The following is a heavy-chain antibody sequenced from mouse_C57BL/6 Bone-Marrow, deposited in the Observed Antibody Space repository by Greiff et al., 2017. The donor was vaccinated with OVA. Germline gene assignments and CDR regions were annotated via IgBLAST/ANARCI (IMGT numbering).Heavy chain of an antibody. D-gene: IGHD2-4*01. V-gene: IGHV5-6*01. CDR1: GFTFSSYG. Sequence: EVKLMESGGDLVKPGGSLKLSCAASGFTFSSYGMSWVRQTPDKRLEWVATISSGGSYTYYPDSVKGRFTISRDNAKNTLYLQMSSLKSEDTAMYYCARRGIYYDYDVGDYAMDYWGQRTSVTVSS. J-gene: IGHJ4*01. CDR3: ARRGIYYDYDVGDYAMDY. CDR2: ISSGGSYT.